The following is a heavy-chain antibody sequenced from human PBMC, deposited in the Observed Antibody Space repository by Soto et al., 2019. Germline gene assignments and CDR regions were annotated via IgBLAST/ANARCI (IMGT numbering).Heavy chain of an antibody. CDR1: GVPSTRHG. CDR2: IIPMFGTP. V-gene: IGHV1-69*13. D-gene: IGHD5-12*01. J-gene: IGHJ4*02. Sequence: SVKVSCKASGVPSTRHGMRWVRQAPGQGLEWMGGIIPMFGTPHYAEKFQDRVTITADESTGTAYLELSSLTSEDTAVYYCATSEGRDGYSFDYWGPGTLVTVSS. CDR3: ATSEGRDGYSFDY.